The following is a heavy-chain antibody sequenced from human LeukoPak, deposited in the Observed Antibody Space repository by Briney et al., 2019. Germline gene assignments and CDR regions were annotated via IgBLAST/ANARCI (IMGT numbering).Heavy chain of an antibody. CDR3: ARCRPTRKNWFDP. CDR1: GYSFTSYD. CDR2: MNPNSGNT. Sequence: GASVKVSCKASGYSFTSYDFNWVRQATGQGLEWMGWMNPNSGNTGYAQQFQGRVTMTRNTSISTAYMELSSLRSEDTAVYYCARCRPTRKNWFDPWGQGTLVTVSS. J-gene: IGHJ5*02. V-gene: IGHV1-8*01. D-gene: IGHD1-14*01.